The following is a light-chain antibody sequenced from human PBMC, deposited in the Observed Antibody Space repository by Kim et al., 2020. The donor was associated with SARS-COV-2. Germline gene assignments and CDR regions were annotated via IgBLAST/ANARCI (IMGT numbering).Light chain of an antibody. CDR2: GAS. CDR1: QSVSSN. V-gene: IGKV3-15*01. Sequence: VSPGEIATLSCRASQSVSSNVAWYQHKPGQAPRFLIYGASTRATGIPARFSGSGSGTEFTLTISSLQSEDFAIYYCQQYSNWPRTFGQGTKVDIK. CDR3: QQYSNWPRT. J-gene: IGKJ1*01.